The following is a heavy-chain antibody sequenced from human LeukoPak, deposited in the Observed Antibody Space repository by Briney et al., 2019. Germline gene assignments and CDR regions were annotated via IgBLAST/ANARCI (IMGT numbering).Heavy chain of an antibody. V-gene: IGHV5-10-1*01. CDR2: IDPSDSYT. J-gene: IGHJ4*02. D-gene: IGHD6-13*01. Sequence: GGSLKISCKGSGYNFTSYWISWVRQVPGKGLEWMGRIDPSDSYTNYSPSFQGHVTISADKSISTAYLQWSSLKASDTAMYYCARHVSSSNDYWGQGTLVTVSS. CDR1: GYNFTSYW. CDR3: ARHVSSSNDY.